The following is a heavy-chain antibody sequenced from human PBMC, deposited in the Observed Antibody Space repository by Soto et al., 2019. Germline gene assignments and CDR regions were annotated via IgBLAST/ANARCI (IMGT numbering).Heavy chain of an antibody. CDR3: ALHSLSVSPLYVRAV. D-gene: IGHD3-16*01. J-gene: IGHJ6*02. V-gene: IGHV5-51*01. CDR1: GYTFTNIW. Sequence: RGESLQISCKGSGYTFTNIWIGCVRQMPGKGPEWKGMIFPSEHDTRYSPPLQGQITISARKSISTAYLQLTSLQASDTAVNYCALHSLSVSPLYVRAVWGQGTTVTVSS. CDR2: IFPSEHDT.